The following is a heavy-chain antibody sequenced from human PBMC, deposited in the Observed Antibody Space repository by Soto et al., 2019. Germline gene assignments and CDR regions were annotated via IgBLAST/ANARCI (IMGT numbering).Heavy chain of an antibody. J-gene: IGHJ6*02. CDR1: GGTFSSYA. CDR3: ARGYCSGGSCYSGYYYYYGMDV. CDR2: IIPIFGTA. Sequence: QVQLVQSGAEVKKPGSSVKVSCKASGGTFSSYAISWVRQAPGQGLEWMGGIIPIFGTANYAQKFQGRVTIPADKSTSTAYMELSSLRSEDTAVYYCARGYCSGGSCYSGYYYYYGMDVWGQGTTVTVSS. D-gene: IGHD2-15*01. V-gene: IGHV1-69*06.